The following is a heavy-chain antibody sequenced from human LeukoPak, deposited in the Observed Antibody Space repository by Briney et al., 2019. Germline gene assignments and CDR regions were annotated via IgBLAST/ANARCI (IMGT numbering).Heavy chain of an antibody. CDR1: GFTFSSYW. D-gene: IGHD5-18*01. CDR2: IKQDGREK. V-gene: IGHV3-7*01. Sequence: GGSLRLSCGASGFTFSSYWMSWVRQAPGKGLEWVANIKQDGREKYYVDSVKGRFTVSRDNAKNSLYLQMNSLRAEDTAVYYCARFRTAMQLWKGYYFDYWGQGTLVTVSS. CDR3: ARFRTAMQLWKGYYFDY. J-gene: IGHJ4*02.